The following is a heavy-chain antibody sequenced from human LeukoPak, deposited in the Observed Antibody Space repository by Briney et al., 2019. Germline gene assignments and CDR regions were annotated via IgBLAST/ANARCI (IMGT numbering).Heavy chain of an antibody. CDR1: GYTFTGYY. Sequence: ASVKVSCKASGYTFTGYYMHWVRQAPGQGLEWMGWINPNSGGTNYAQKFQGRVTMTRDTFISTAYMELSRLRSDDTAVYYCARESTNGVLFDYWGQGTLVTVSS. J-gene: IGHJ4*02. D-gene: IGHD2-8*01. CDR2: INPNSGGT. V-gene: IGHV1-2*02. CDR3: ARESTNGVLFDY.